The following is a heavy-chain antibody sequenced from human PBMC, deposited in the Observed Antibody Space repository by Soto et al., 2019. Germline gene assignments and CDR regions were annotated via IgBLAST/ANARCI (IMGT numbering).Heavy chain of an antibody. Sequence: KESGPTLVNPTQTLTLTCSFSGFSLTTAGVGVGWVRQSPGEALEWLALIYWDDDERYSPSLKTRLTITKDPSKNQVVLIMTNMAPVDTATYYCAHSRNLITEDAQVGDFDYWGQGTLVTVSS. CDR3: AHSRNLITEDAQVGDFDY. CDR2: IYWDDDE. J-gene: IGHJ4*02. V-gene: IGHV2-5*02. CDR1: GFSLTTAGVG. D-gene: IGHD3-10*01.